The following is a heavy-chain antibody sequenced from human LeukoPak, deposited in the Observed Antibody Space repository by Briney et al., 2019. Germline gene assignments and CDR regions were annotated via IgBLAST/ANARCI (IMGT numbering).Heavy chain of an antibody. V-gene: IGHV4-59*08. J-gene: IGHJ4*02. CDR1: GGSVSRHH. Sequence: SETLSLTCTVSGGSVSRHHWSWIRQPPGAGLEWIGNIYNSGRNNYNPSLMSRVTISVDTSKNQLSLKLTSVTAADTAVYYCARHGDYGDFADYWGQGTLVTVSS. CDR3: ARHGDYGDFADY. CDR2: IYNSGRN. D-gene: IGHD4-17*01.